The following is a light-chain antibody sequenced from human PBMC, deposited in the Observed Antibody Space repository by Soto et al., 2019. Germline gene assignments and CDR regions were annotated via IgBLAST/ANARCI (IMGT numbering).Light chain of an antibody. J-gene: IGKJ1*01. Sequence: AIQMTQSPSSLSASVGDRVTITCRASQGIRNYLGWYQQKPGKAPKLLIYAASSLESGVPSRFSGSGSGTDFTLTISSLQPEDFATYYCLQDYNYPRTFGQGTKVDIK. CDR1: QGIRNY. CDR2: AAS. CDR3: LQDYNYPRT. V-gene: IGKV1-6*01.